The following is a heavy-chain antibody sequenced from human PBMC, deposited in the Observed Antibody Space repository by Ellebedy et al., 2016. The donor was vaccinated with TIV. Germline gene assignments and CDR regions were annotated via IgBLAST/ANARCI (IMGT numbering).Heavy chain of an antibody. CDR1: GFTFSSYW. CDR2: IKTDGSEK. V-gene: IGHV3-7*01. Sequence: GGSLRLSCAASGFTFSSYWMSWVRQAPGKGLEWVANIKTDGSEKNYVESVKGRFTISRDNAKNSLYLQMNSLRAEDTAVYYCARVAGRGSSSYYWYFDLWGQGTTVTVSS. D-gene: IGHD6-6*01. CDR3: ARVAGRGSSSYYWYFDL. J-gene: IGHJ2*01.